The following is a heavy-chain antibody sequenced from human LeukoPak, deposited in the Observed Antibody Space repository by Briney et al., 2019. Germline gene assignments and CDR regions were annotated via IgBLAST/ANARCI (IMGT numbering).Heavy chain of an antibody. Sequence: SVKVSCKASGDTFSRYAISWGRQAPGQWLELMGGIIPIFGIANYAQKFQGRVTITADESTSTAYMELSSLRSEDTAVYYCARGTDCSSTSCYPSYYYGMDVWGQGTTVTVSS. J-gene: IGHJ6*02. V-gene: IGHV1-69*13. CDR2: IIPIFGIA. D-gene: IGHD2-2*01. CDR1: GDTFSRYA. CDR3: ARGTDCSSTSCYPSYYYGMDV.